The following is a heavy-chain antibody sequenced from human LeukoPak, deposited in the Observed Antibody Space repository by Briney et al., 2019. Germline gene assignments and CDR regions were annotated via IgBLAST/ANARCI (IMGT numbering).Heavy chain of an antibody. CDR1: GFTFSSYA. J-gene: IGHJ3*02. CDR3: AKDHPYSGSFYDAFDI. V-gene: IGHV3-23*01. CDR2: ISGSGGST. Sequence: GGSLRLSCAASGFTFSSYAMSWVRQAPGKGLERVSAISGSGGSTYYADSVKGRFTISRDNSKNTLYLQMNSLRAEDTAVYYCAKDHPYSGSFYDAFDIWGQGTMVTVSS. D-gene: IGHD1-26*01.